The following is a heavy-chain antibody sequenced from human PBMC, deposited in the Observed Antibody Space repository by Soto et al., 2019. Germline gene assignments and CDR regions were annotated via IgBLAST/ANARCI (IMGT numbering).Heavy chain of an antibody. D-gene: IGHD2-15*01. J-gene: IGHJ3*02. V-gene: IGHV3-23*01. CDR2: ISGSGGST. CDR3: AKGPLPSGGSGEFDAFDI. Sequence: PGGSLRLSCAASGFTFSSYAMSWVRQAPGKGLEWVSAISGSGGSTYYADSVKGRFTISRDNSKNTLYLQMNSLRAEDTAVYYCAKGPLPSGGSGEFDAFDIWGQGTMVTVSS. CDR1: GFTFSSYA.